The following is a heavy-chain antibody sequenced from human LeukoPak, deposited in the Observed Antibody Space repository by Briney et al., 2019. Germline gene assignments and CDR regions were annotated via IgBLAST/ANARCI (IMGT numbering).Heavy chain of an antibody. Sequence: GGSLRLSRVASGFTFSLAGMHWVREAPGTGLEGVAFLRYDGSNKYYAASVKGRFTISRDNAKNSLHLQMNSLRVEDTAVYYCARDSSSGWYNYYYYYYMDVWGKGTTVTVSS. V-gene: IGHV3-30*02. J-gene: IGHJ6*03. CDR3: ARDSSSGWYNYYYYYYMDV. CDR2: LRYDGSNK. CDR1: GFTFSLAG. D-gene: IGHD6-19*01.